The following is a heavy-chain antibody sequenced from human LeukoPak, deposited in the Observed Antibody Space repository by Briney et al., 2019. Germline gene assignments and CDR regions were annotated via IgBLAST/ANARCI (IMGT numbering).Heavy chain of an antibody. CDR2: IWPDGSNK. Sequence: QPGRSLRLSCAASRFTFSSYGMHWVRQAPGKGLEWVAVIWPDGSNKYHADSVKGRFTISRDNSKSTLFLQMSSLAAEDTAVYYCVGELLTAAGTVGAFDIWGQGTMVTVSS. V-gene: IGHV3-33*01. J-gene: IGHJ3*02. D-gene: IGHD6-13*01. CDR1: RFTFSSYG. CDR3: VGELLTAAGTVGAFDI.